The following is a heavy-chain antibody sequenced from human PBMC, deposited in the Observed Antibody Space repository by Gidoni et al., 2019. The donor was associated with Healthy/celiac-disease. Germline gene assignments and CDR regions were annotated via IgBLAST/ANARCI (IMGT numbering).Heavy chain of an antibody. D-gene: IGHD3-10*01. CDR3: ASSLRGVIYY. CDR1: YW. CDR2: TKQDGSEK. V-gene: IGHV3-7*03. Sequence: YWMSWVRQAPGKGLEWVANTKQDGSEKYYVDSVKGRFTISRDNAKNSLYLQMNSLRAEDTAVYYCASSLRGVIYYWGQGTLVTVSS. J-gene: IGHJ4*02.